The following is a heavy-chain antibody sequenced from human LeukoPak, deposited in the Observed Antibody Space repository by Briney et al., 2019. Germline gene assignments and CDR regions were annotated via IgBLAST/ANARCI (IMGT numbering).Heavy chain of an antibody. Sequence: ASVKVSCKASGYTFSDFYIHWVRQVPGQGLEYVGWITPKSGDTYSPQRFQGRVTMTRDASISTAYMELSSLRSDDTAVYFCARVRLADERAWAYWGQGTLVTVSS. CDR1: GYTFSDFY. CDR3: ARVRLADERAWAY. CDR2: ITPKSGDT. J-gene: IGHJ4*02. D-gene: IGHD3-3*02. V-gene: IGHV1-2*02.